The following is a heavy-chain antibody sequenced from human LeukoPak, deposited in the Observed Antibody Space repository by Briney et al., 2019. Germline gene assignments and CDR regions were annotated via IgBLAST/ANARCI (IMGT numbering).Heavy chain of an antibody. CDR1: GYCFTSYD. J-gene: IGHJ6*03. CDR3: ARGLGSPHLLYYYFYMDV. D-gene: IGHD2-2*01. V-gene: IGHV1-8*02. CDR2: LNPNSVNS. Sequence: ASVKVSCKPSGYCFTSYDFHSVRQATRPGLEWMGWLNPNSVNSGYAQKLQGRVTMTTNTATSTGYLCLRSLSFEDTAVYYCARGLGSPHLLYYYFYMDVWGRGTTVTVSS.